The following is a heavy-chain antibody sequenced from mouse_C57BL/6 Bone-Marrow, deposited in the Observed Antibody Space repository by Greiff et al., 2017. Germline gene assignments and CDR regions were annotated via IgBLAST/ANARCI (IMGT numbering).Heavy chain of an antibody. CDR1: GFNIKDDY. Sequence: EVKLQESGAELVRPGASVTLSCTASGFNIKDDYMHWVKQRPEQGLEWIGWIDPENGDTEYASKFQGKATITADTSSNTAYLQLSSLTSEDTAVYYCTSPYDGYYGAYWGQGTLVTVSA. CDR3: TSPYDGYYGAY. D-gene: IGHD2-3*01. CDR2: IDPENGDT. V-gene: IGHV14-4*01. J-gene: IGHJ3*01.